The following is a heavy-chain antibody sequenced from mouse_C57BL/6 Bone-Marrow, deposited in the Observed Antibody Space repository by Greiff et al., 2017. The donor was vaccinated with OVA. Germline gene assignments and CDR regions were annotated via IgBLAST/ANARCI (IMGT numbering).Heavy chain of an antibody. J-gene: IGHJ4*01. V-gene: IGHV3-6*01. CDR3: ASGNYYAMDY. D-gene: IGHD4-1*01. CDR1: GYSITSGYY. Sequence: EVQRVESGPGLVKPSQSLSLTCSVTGYSITSGYYWNWIRQFPGNKLEWMGYISYDGSNNYNPSLKNRISITRDTSKNQFFLKLNSVTTEDTATYYCASGNYYAMDYWGQGTSVTVSS. CDR2: ISYDGSN.